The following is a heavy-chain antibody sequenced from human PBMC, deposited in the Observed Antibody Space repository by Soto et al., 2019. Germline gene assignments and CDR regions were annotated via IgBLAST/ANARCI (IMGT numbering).Heavy chain of an antibody. Sequence: GASVKVSCKASGYTFSTYYMHWVRQAPGHGLEWMGMINTTGGSTTYTQQFQGRLTMTRDTSTSTVYMELSSLRSEDTAIYYCARRELSNYGPPRDAWGQGTLVTVSS. CDR3: ARRELSNYGPPRDA. J-gene: IGHJ5*02. CDR2: INTTGGST. D-gene: IGHD3-10*01. V-gene: IGHV1-46*01. CDR1: GYTFSTYY.